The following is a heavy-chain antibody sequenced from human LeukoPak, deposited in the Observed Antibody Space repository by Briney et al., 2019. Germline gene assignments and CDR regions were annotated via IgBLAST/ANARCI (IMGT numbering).Heavy chain of an antibody. J-gene: IGHJ4*02. D-gene: IGHD2-15*01. Sequence: GGSLRLSCAASGFTFSSYAMSWVRQAPGKGLEWISAISGSGGNTYYADSVKGRLTISRDNSKNTLFLQMNSLRVEDTAVHYCAKEDPIVSVGFDYWGQGTLVTVTS. CDR2: ISGSGGNT. CDR1: GFTFSSYA. CDR3: AKEDPIVSVGFDY. V-gene: IGHV3-23*01.